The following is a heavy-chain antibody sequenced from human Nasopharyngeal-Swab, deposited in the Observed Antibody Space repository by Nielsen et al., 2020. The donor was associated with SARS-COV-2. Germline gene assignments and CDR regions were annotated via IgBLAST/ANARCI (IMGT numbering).Heavy chain of an antibody. V-gene: IGHV4-31*02. J-gene: IGHJ6*03. CDR3: ARVSRYYYMDV. CDR2: IYYSGST. Sequence: WIRQPPGKGLEWIGYIYYSGSTYYNPSLKSRVTISVDASKNQFSRKLSSVTAADTAVYYCARVSRYYYMDVWGKGTTVTVSS.